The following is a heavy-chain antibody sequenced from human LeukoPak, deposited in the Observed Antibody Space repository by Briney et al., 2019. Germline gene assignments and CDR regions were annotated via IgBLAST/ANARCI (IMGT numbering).Heavy chain of an antibody. CDR1: GCTFSNYS. CDR3: ARGRI. CDR2: ISSSSSTI. Sequence: GGSLRLSCAASGCTFSNYSMNGVRQAPGKGLEWVSYISSSSSTIYYADSVKGRFTISRDNAKNSLYLQVNSLRDEDTAVYYCARGRIWGQGTLVTVSS. J-gene: IGHJ4*02. V-gene: IGHV3-48*02.